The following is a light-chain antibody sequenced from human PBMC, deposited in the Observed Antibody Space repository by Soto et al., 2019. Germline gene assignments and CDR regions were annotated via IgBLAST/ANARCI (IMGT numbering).Light chain of an antibody. CDR2: DAY. CDR3: KQYNTYQWT. CDR1: QSISSW. J-gene: IGKJ1*01. Sequence: DIHMTNPPSILSASFGDRVTVTCRATQSISSWLAWYQQKPGKAPKLIIYDAYSLESGVTSRFSGSASGTEFTLTVSSLQPDDFATYYCKQYNTYQWTLGQVTKVDIK. V-gene: IGKV1-5*01.